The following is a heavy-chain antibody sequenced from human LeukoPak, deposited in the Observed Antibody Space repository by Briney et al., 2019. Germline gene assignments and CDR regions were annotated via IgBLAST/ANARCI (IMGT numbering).Heavy chain of an antibody. CDR2: FYYSGSP. Sequence: SETLSLTCSVSGGSISSSSYYWGWIRQPPGKGLEWIGNFYYSGSPYYNPSLQSRVTISADTSKNQFSLKLNSVTAADTAVYYCARQISSSPYFDYWGQGTLVTVSS. D-gene: IGHD6-13*01. V-gene: IGHV4-39*01. CDR1: GGSISSSSYY. J-gene: IGHJ4*02. CDR3: ARQISSSPYFDY.